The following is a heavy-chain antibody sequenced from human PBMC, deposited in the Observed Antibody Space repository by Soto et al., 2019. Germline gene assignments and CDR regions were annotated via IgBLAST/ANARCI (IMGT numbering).Heavy chain of an antibody. V-gene: IGHV4-4*02. CDR2: IYHSGST. CDR3: ARDIGRFLEWLHMIDY. J-gene: IGHJ4*02. Sequence: SETLSLTCAVSGGSISSSNWWSWVRQPPGKGLEWIGEIYHSGSTNYNPSLKSRVTISVDKSKNQFSLKLSSVTAADTAVYYCARDIGRFLEWLHMIDYWGQGTLVTVSS. D-gene: IGHD3-3*01. CDR1: GGSISSSNW.